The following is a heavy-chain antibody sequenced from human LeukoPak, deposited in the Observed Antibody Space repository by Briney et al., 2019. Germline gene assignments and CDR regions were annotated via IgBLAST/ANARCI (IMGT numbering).Heavy chain of an antibody. V-gene: IGHV4-34*01. D-gene: IGHD3-16*02. CDR1: GGSFSGYY. CDR2: INHSGST. Sequence: SETLSLTCAVYGGSFSGYYWSWIRQPPGKGLEWIGEINHSGSTNYNPSLKSRVTISVDTSKNQFSLKLSSVTAADTAVYYCARLPYDYVWGSYRYTGIDYWGQGTLVTVSS. CDR3: ARLPYDYVWGSYRYTGIDY. J-gene: IGHJ4*02.